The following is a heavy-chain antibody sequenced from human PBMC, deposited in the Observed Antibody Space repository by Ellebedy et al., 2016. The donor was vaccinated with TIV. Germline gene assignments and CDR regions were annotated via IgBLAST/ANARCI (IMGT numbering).Heavy chain of an antibody. CDR3: ARGGRDQWLIDY. CDR2: INRDGTTT. V-gene: IGHV3-74*01. J-gene: IGHJ4*02. Sequence: GESLKISCAASGFTFSDYWIHWVRQGPGKGLVWVSRINRDGTTTNYADSVKGRFTISRDNAKNTLWLQMKRLRAEDTAVYYCARGGRDQWLIDYWGQGTLVTVSS. D-gene: IGHD6-19*01. CDR1: GFTFSDYW.